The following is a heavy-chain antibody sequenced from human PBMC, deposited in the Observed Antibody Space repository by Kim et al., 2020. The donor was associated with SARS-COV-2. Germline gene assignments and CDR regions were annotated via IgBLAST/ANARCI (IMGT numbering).Heavy chain of an antibody. J-gene: IGHJ6*02. CDR3: TTRYSSSWVAYYYYGMDV. V-gene: IGHV3-15*01. Sequence: KGRFTISTDDSKNTLYLQMNSLKTEDTAVYYCTTRYSSSWVAYYYYGMDVWGQGTTVTVSS. D-gene: IGHD6-13*01.